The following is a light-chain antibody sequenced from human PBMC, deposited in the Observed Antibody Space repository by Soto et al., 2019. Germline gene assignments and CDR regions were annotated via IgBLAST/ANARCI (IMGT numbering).Light chain of an antibody. V-gene: IGLV2-14*03. CDR3: TSYTTNKTPL. Sequence: QSALTQPASVSGSPGQSITISCTGTSSDVGGYNYVSWYQQHPGKAPKLMIYDVTSRPSGVSNRFSGSKSGNTASLIISGLLAEDEADYYCTSYTTNKTPLLGGGTKLTVL. CDR2: DVT. CDR1: SSDVGGYNY. J-gene: IGLJ2*01.